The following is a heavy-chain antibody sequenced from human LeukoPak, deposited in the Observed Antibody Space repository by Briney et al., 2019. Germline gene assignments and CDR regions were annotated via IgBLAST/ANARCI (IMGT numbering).Heavy chain of an antibody. D-gene: IGHD4/OR15-4a*01. J-gene: IGHJ4*02. CDR3: ARRAGAYSPPYDY. CDR1: GFTVSTNS. CDR2: IYSDDT. V-gene: IGHV3-53*01. Sequence: GGSLRLSCTVSGFTVSTNSMSWVRQAPGKGLEWVAFIYSDDTHYSDSGKGRVTISRDNSRNTLYLQLISLRADDRAGDYCARRAGAYSPPYDYWGQGTLVPVPS.